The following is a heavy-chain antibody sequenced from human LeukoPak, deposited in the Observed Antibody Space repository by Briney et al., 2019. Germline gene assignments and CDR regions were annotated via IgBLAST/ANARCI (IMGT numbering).Heavy chain of an antibody. CDR1: VFTFSIYV. CDR2: ISYDGSNK. V-gene: IGHV3-30*04. CDR3: ARDTDTAMVYYYYGMDV. J-gene: IGHJ6*04. Sequence: GGSLRLSCAASVFTFSIYVMHWVRQAPGKGLEWAAVISYDGSNKYYPDSLKDRFTISRDNSKNTLYLQMNSLRAKDTPVYNCARDTDTAMVYYYYGMDVWGKGTTVTVSS. D-gene: IGHD5-18*01.